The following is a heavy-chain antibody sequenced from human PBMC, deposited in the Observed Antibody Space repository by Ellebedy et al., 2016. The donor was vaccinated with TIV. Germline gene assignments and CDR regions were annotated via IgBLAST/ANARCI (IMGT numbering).Heavy chain of an antibody. Sequence: SETLSLXXTVSGGSINSYYWSWIRHSPGKGLEWIGFIDYSGTTNYIPSLKSRVTISVDTSKNQFSLKLSSVTAADTAVYYCAGIAEGAYDYWGQGTLVTVSA. V-gene: IGHV4-59*01. CDR3: AGIAEGAYDY. CDR2: IDYSGTT. J-gene: IGHJ4*02. D-gene: IGHD6-13*01. CDR1: GGSINSYY.